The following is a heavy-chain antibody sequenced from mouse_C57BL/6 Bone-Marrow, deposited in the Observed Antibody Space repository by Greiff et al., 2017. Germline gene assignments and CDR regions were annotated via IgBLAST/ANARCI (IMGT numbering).Heavy chain of an antibody. D-gene: IGHD1-1*01. J-gene: IGHJ1*03. CDR2: IDPETGGT. V-gene: IGHV1-15*01. Sequence: VQLQQSGAELVRPGASVTLSCKASGYTFTDYEMHWVKQTPVHGLEWIGAIDPETGGTAYNQKFKGKAILTADKSSSTAYMELRSLTSEDSAVYDCTRSHYGSSPRWYFDVWGTGTTVTVSS. CDR3: TRSHYGSSPRWYFDV. CDR1: GYTFTDYE.